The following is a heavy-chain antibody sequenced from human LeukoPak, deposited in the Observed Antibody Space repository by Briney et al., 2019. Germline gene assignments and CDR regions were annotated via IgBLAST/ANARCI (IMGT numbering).Heavy chain of an antibody. Sequence: KPGGSLRLSCAVSGFTFSDYYMSWIRQAPGKGLEWVSYISDSSGYTKDADSVKGRFTISRDNAKKSLYLQMNSLRAEDTAVYYCARDRVGGSYVFDIWGQETMVTVSS. J-gene: IGHJ3*02. D-gene: IGHD1-26*01. V-gene: IGHV3-11*06. CDR1: GFTFSDYY. CDR2: ISDSSGYT. CDR3: ARDRVGGSYVFDI.